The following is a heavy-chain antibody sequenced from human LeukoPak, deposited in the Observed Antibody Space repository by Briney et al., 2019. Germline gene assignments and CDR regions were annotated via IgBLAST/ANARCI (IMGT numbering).Heavy chain of an antibody. CDR3: ARHQDIVVVPAAIFMAVAFDI. V-gene: IGHV1-69*05. D-gene: IGHD2-2*02. CDR2: IIAIFSTA. J-gene: IGHJ3*02. CDR1: GGTFSIYA. Sequence: SVKVSFKASGGTFSIYAISCVRQAPGQPLEWMGEIIAIFSTADYAQKFQGRVTITTDESTRTAYMELSSLRSEDTAVYYCARHQDIVVVPAAIFMAVAFDIWGQGTMVNVSS.